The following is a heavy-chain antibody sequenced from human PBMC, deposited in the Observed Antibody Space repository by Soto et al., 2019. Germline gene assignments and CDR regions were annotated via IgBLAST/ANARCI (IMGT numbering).Heavy chain of an antibody. Sequence: GGSLRLSCAASGFTSSNAWITWVRQAPGKGLEWVGRIKNKSDGATTDYAAPVKGRFTISRDDSKNTLYLQMNSLKTEDTAVYYCTVGFDYWGQGTLVTVSS. CDR3: TVGFDY. V-gene: IGHV3-15*01. J-gene: IGHJ4*02. CDR2: IKNKSDGATT. CDR1: GFTSSNAW.